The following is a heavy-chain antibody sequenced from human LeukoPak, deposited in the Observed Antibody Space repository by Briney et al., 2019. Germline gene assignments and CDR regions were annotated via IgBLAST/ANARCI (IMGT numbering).Heavy chain of an antibody. CDR3: ARDGIVPAYYFDY. CDR1: GFTFSSYW. V-gene: IGHV3-74*01. CDR2: INSDGIA. Sequence: GGSLRLSCAASGFTFSSYWMHWVRQAPGKGLVWVSRINSDGIAIYADSVKGRFTISRDNAKNALHLQMNSLRAEDTALYYCARDGIVPAYYFDYWGQGTLVTVSS. D-gene: IGHD2-2*01. J-gene: IGHJ4*02.